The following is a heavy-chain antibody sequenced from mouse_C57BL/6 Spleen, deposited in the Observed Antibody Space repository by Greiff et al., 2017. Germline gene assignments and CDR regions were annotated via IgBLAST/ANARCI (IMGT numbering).Heavy chain of an antibody. CDR1: GYTFTSYW. CDR3: ARDGYGSSYVAFWYFDV. J-gene: IGHJ1*03. V-gene: IGHV1-52*01. D-gene: IGHD1-1*01. Sequence: QVQLQQPGAELVRPGSSVQLSCKASGYTFTSYWMHWVKQRPIQGLEWIGNIDPSDGATHYNQQFKDKATLTVDKSSSTAYMQLSSLTSEVSAVYYCARDGYGSSYVAFWYFDVWGTGTTVTVSS. CDR2: IDPSDGAT.